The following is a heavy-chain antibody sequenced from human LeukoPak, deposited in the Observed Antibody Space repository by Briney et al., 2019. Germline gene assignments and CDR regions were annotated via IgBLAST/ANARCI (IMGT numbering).Heavy chain of an antibody. V-gene: IGHV4-34*01. J-gene: IGHJ4*02. D-gene: IGHD3-10*01. Sequence: SETLSLTCAVYGGSFSGYYWSWIRQPPGKGLEWIGEINHSGSTNYNPSLKSRVTISVDTSKNQFSLKLSSVTAADTAVYYCARGRGLLRWGQETLVTVSS. CDR1: GGSFSGYY. CDR2: INHSGST. CDR3: ARGRGLLR.